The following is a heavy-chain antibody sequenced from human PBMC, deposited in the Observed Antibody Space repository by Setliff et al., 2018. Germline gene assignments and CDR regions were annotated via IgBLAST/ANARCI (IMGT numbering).Heavy chain of an antibody. J-gene: IGHJ6*02. V-gene: IGHV1-8*02. Sequence: ASVKVSCKASGGTFSSYAINWVRQATGQGLEWMGWMNPNSGNTGYAQKFQGRVTMTRNTSISTAYMELSSLRSEDTAVYYCARMGMELMAYYYYGMDVWGQGTTVTVSS. CDR2: MNPNSGNT. D-gene: IGHD1-7*01. CDR3: ARMGMELMAYYYYGMDV. CDR1: GGTFSSYA.